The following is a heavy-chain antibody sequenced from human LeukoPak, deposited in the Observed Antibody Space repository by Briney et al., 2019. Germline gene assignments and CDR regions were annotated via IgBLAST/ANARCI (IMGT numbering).Heavy chain of an antibody. CDR3: AKDLDTAMSNYFDY. Sequence: GGSLRLSCAASGFTFSSYGMHWVRQAPGKGLEWVAVISYDGSNKYYADSVKGRFTISRDNSKNTLYLQMNGLRAEDTAVCYCAKDLDTAMSNYFDYWGQGTLVTVSS. CDR1: GFTFSSYG. CDR2: ISYDGSNK. V-gene: IGHV3-30*18. J-gene: IGHJ4*02. D-gene: IGHD5-18*01.